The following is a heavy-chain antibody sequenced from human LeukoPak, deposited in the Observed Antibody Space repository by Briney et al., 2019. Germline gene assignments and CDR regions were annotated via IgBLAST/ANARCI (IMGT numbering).Heavy chain of an antibody. CDR2: IWYDGSNK. CDR1: GFTFSSYA. V-gene: IGHV3-33*01. D-gene: IGHD3-10*01. Sequence: GGSLRLSCAASGFTFSSYAMHWVRQAPGKGLEWVAVIWYDGSNKYYADSVKGRFTISRDNSKNTLYLQMNSLRAEDTAVYYCATDYYGSGSYYKGEVDYWGQGTLVTVSS. CDR3: ATDYYGSGSYYKGEVDY. J-gene: IGHJ4*02.